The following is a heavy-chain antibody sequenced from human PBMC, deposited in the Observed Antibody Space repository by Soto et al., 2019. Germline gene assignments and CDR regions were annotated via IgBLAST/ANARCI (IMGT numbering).Heavy chain of an antibody. CDR1: GLTFSNYA. Sequence: PGGSLRLSCAASGLTFSNYAMNWVRQAPGKGLEWVSAIYSETTGGSTYYADSVRGRFTISRDNSKNTLFLQMNSLRVEDTAVYYCTSGHTTTGRVYWGQGTLVTVSS. J-gene: IGHJ4*02. V-gene: IGHV3-23*05. D-gene: IGHD1-1*01. CDR2: IYSETTGGST. CDR3: TSGHTTTGRVY.